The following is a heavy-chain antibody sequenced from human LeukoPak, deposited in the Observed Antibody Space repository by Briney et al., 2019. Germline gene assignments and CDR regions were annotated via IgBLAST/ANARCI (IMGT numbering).Heavy chain of an antibody. Sequence: SETLSLTCTVSGGSISSSSYYWGWIRPPPGKGLEWIGSIYYSGSTYYNPSLKSRVTISVDTSKNQFSLKLSSVTAADTAVYYCARLKATRSYYGSGSYYSDYWGQGTLVTVSS. CDR3: ARLKATRSYYGSGSYYSDY. D-gene: IGHD3-10*01. J-gene: IGHJ4*02. V-gene: IGHV4-39*01. CDR1: GGSISSSSYY. CDR2: IYYSGST.